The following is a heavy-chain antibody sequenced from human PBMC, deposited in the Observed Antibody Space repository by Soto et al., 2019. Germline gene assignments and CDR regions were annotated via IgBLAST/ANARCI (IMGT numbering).Heavy chain of an antibody. CDR3: AGEIVVARGASYFDY. Sequence: EVQLVESGGNLVQPGGSLRFSCVASGFTFSSYWMTWVRQAPGKGLEWVGNIKQDGGEKNYVDSVKGRFTISRDNAKNSVDLQMNSRRAEDTAVYYCAGEIVVARGASYFDYWGPGTLVTVSS. J-gene: IGHJ4*02. V-gene: IGHV3-7*04. CDR1: GFTFSSYW. CDR2: IKQDGGEK. D-gene: IGHD2-2*01.